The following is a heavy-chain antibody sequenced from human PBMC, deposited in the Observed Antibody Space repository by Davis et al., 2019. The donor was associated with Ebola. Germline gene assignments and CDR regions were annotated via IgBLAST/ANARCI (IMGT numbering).Heavy chain of an antibody. D-gene: IGHD1-20*01. CDR1: GGSISSSSYY. Sequence: PSETLSLTCTVSGGSISSSSYYWGWIRQPPGKGLEWIGSIYYSGSTYYNPSLKSRVTISVDTSKNQFSLKLSSVTAADTAVYYCARGPGITGTTFYYYGMDVWGQGTTVTVSS. J-gene: IGHJ6*02. CDR2: IYYSGST. CDR3: ARGPGITGTTFYYYGMDV. V-gene: IGHV4-39*07.